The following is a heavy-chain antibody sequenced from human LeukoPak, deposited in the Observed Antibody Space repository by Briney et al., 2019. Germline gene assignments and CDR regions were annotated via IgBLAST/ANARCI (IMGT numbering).Heavy chain of an antibody. CDR3: AKPYSSGWLPGF. D-gene: IGHD6-19*01. CDR2: ISYDGSNK. Sequence: PGGSLRLSCAASGFTFSSYGMHWVRQAPGKGLEWVAVISYDGSNKYYADSVKGRFTISRDSSKNTLYLQMNSLRAEDTAVYYCAKPYSSGWLPGFWGQGTLVTVSS. J-gene: IGHJ4*02. CDR1: GFTFSSYG. V-gene: IGHV3-30*18.